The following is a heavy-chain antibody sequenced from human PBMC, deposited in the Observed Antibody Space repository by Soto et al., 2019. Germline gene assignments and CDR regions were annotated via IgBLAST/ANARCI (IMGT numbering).Heavy chain of an antibody. D-gene: IGHD3-10*01. CDR2: IYGGGIT. CDR3: ARDRFFSDASGTYYHPDV. J-gene: IGHJ6*02. Sequence: GGSLRLSCAASGFTVSSNYMSWVRQPPGKGLEWVSVIYGGGITVYADSVKGRFFISRDNSKNTLSLQMNSLRAEDTAVYYCARDRFFSDASGTYYHPDVWGQGTTVTVSS. V-gene: IGHV3-66*01. CDR1: GFTVSSNY.